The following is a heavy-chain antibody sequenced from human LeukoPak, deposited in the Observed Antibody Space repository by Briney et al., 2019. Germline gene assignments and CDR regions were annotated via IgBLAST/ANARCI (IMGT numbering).Heavy chain of an antibody. Sequence: GGSLRLSCGASGLIINTYWMSWVRQAPGKGLEWVSTISGGGGDTYYADSVRGRFTISRDNSKNTLYLQMNSLRAEDTAVYYCAKNGGSYYYYYMDVWGKGTTVTVSS. J-gene: IGHJ6*03. D-gene: IGHD1-26*01. CDR2: ISGGGGDT. CDR3: AKNGGSYYYYYMDV. CDR1: GLIINTYW. V-gene: IGHV3-23*01.